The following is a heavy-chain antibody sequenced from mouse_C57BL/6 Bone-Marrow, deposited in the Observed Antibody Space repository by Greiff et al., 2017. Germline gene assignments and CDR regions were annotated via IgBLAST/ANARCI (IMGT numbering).Heavy chain of an antibody. CDR1: GYTFTNYW. Sequence: QVQLQQSGAELVRPGTSVKMSCKASGYTFTNYWIGWAKQRPGHGLEWIGDIYPGGGYTNYNEKFKGKATLTADKSSSTAYMQFSSLTSEDSAIYYCARSRRRAMDYWGQGTSVTVSS. V-gene: IGHV1-63*01. J-gene: IGHJ4*01. CDR2: IYPGGGYT. CDR3: ARSRRRAMDY.